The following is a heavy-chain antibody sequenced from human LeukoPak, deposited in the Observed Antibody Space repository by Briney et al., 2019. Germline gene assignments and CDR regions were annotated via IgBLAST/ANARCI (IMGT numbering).Heavy chain of an antibody. J-gene: IGHJ3*02. D-gene: IGHD5-18*01. Sequence: GGSLRLSCAASGFTFSSYGMSWVRQAPGKGLEWVSAISGSGGSAYYADSVKGRFTISRDNSKNTLYLQMNSLRAEDTAAYYCAKDRIDSYRAVGYDAFDIWGQGTMVTVSS. CDR3: AKDRIDSYRAVGYDAFDI. V-gene: IGHV3-23*01. CDR2: ISGSGGSA. CDR1: GFTFSSYG.